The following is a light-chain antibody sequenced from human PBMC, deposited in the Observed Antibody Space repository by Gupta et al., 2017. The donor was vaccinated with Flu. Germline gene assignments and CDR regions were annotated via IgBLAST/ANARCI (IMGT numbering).Light chain of an antibody. Sequence: DIQMTQSPSTLSASVGDRVTITCRASQSISSWLAWYQQKPGKAPKLLIYKASSLDSGVPSRFSGSGSRTEFTLTISSLQPDDFATYYCQQYYGWPYTFGQGTKLEIK. J-gene: IGKJ2*01. CDR3: QQYYGWPYT. V-gene: IGKV1-5*03. CDR2: KAS. CDR1: QSISSW.